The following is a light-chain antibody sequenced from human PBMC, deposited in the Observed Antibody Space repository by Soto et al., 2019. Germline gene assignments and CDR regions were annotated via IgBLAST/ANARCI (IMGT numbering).Light chain of an antibody. CDR1: QSVSTH. V-gene: IGKV3-15*01. CDR3: QQYHDWPIT. Sequence: EIVMTQSPATLSVSPGEGATPSRRASQSVSTHLAWYQQIPGQAPRLLIYGTSTRAAGIPARFSGRGSGTEFTFTISSLQSEDFAVYHCQQYHDWPITFGQGTRLEIK. CDR2: GTS. J-gene: IGKJ5*01.